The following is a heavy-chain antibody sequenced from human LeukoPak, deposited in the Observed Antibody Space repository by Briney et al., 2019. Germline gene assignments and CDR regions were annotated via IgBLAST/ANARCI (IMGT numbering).Heavy chain of an antibody. CDR2: ITGSGDTT. Sequence: GASLRLSCAASVFIFRNYAMRWLRQAPGKGLEGVSAITGSGDTTYYADSVKGGFTISRDNSKNTLYVEMNTLRAGDTDVYYCAKWGDYDILTGYYVSDFWGQGTLVTVSS. CDR3: AKWGDYDILTGYYVSDF. D-gene: IGHD3-9*01. CDR1: VFIFRNYA. V-gene: IGHV3-23*01. J-gene: IGHJ4*02.